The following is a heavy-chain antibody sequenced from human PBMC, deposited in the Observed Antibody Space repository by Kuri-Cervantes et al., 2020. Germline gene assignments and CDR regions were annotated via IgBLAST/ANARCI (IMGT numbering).Heavy chain of an antibody. J-gene: IGHJ6*03. Sequence: ASVKVSCKASGYTFTNYGLSWVRQAPGQGPEWMGWISAYNGNTDFVQKFRGRITMTTDTSTSTAYLELRSLGSDDTAVYYCSRGDSMDVWGKGTTVTVSS. CDR3: SRGDSMDV. CDR2: ISAYNGNT. CDR1: GYTFTNYG. V-gene: IGHV1-18*01.